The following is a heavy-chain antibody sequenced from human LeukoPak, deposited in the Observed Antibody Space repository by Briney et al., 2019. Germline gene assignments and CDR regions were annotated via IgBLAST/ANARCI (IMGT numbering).Heavy chain of an antibody. CDR3: ARENWYYDY. Sequence: ASVKVSCKASGYTFSGYHMHWVRLAPGQGLEWMGHIYPNTGGTSYAQRFQGRVTMTSDTSVSTVYMELSSLISDDTAAYYCARENWYYDYWGQGTLVTVSS. D-gene: IGHD1-7*01. CDR2: IYPNTGGT. CDR1: GYTFSGYH. J-gene: IGHJ4*02. V-gene: IGHV1-2*06.